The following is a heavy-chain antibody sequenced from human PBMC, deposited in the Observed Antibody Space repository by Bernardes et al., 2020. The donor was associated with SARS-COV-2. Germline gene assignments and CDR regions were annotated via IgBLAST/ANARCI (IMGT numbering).Heavy chain of an antibody. V-gene: IGHV3-74*01. CDR3: ARGACSSSGCHSTIDS. CDR2: INVDGSRR. D-gene: IGHD6-19*01. Sequence: VGSLRLSCAASGFTFSRYWMHWVRQAPGKGLMWVSRINVDGSRRDFADSVKGRFTISRDNAKNTVYLEMNSLSAEDTAMYYCARGACSSSGCHSTIDSWGQGTLVTVSS. CDR1: GFTFSRYW. J-gene: IGHJ4*02.